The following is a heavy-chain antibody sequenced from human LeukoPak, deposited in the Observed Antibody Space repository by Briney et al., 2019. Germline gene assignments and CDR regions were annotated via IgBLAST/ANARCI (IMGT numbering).Heavy chain of an antibody. CDR2: IILIFGAA. CDR3: ASTAPGGYSGYQPLDY. V-gene: IGHV1-69*06. D-gene: IGHD5-12*01. CDR1: GGTFTSYA. Sequence: SVKVSCKGSGGTFTSYAISWVRQAPGQGLEWMGGIILIFGAANYAQKFQGRVTITADKSTSTAYMELSSLRSEDTAVYYCASTAPGGYSGYQPLDYWGQGTLVTVSS. J-gene: IGHJ4*02.